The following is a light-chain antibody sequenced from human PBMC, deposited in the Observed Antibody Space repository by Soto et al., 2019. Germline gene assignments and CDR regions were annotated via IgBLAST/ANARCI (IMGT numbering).Light chain of an antibody. J-gene: IGLJ2*01. CDR2: EGS. CDR3: CSYAGSVV. CDR1: SSDVGSYNL. Sequence: QSALTQPASVSGSPGQSITISCTGTSSDVGSYNLVSWYQQHPGKAPKLMIYEGSKRPSGVSNRLSGSKSGNTASLTISGLQAEGGADYYCCSYAGSVVFGGGTKLTVL. V-gene: IGLV2-23*01.